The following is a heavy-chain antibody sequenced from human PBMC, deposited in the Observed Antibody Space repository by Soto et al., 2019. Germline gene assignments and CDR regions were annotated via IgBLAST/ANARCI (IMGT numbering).Heavy chain of an antibody. Sequence: ASVKVSCKASGYTFTGYYMHWVRQAPGQGLEWMGWINPNSGGTNYAQKFQGRVTMTRDTSISTAYMELSRLRSDDTAVYYCARWASIFGVVNYYYYGMDVGGQGTTVTVSS. CDR2: INPNSGGT. J-gene: IGHJ6*02. CDR1: GYTFTGYY. V-gene: IGHV1-2*02. CDR3: ARWASIFGVVNYYYYGMDV. D-gene: IGHD3-3*01.